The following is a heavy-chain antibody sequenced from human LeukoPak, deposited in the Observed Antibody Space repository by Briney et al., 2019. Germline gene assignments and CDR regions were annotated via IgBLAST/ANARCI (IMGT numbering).Heavy chain of an antibody. J-gene: IGHJ3*02. V-gene: IGHV3-11*04. CDR2: ISSSGSTI. Sequence: GGSLRLSCAASGFTFSDYYMSWIRLAPGKGLEWVSYISSSGSTIYYADSVKGRFTISRDNAKNSLYLQMNSLRAEDTAVYYCASAARYYTEAFDIWGQGTMVTVSS. CDR3: ASAARYYTEAFDI. D-gene: IGHD3-3*01. CDR1: GFTFSDYY.